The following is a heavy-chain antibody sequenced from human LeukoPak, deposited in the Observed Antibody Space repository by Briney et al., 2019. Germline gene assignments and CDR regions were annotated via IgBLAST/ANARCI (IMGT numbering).Heavy chain of an antibody. Sequence: GAPRLSCAASGFTFSSYGMHWVRQAPGKGLELVAVISYDGSNKYYADSVKGRFTISRDNSKNALYLQMNSLRAEDTAVYYCAKDGEWIAADAFDIWGQGTMVTVSS. CDR1: GFTFSSYG. V-gene: IGHV3-30*18. CDR2: ISYDGSNK. D-gene: IGHD2-21*01. CDR3: AKDGEWIAADAFDI. J-gene: IGHJ3*02.